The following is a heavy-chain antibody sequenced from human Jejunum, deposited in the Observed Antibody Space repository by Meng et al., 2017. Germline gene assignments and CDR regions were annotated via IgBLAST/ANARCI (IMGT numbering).Heavy chain of an antibody. Sequence: STVSGFNLIDHHMDWVRQTPGKGLEWVGRIRNKGNSYTTEYGASVKGRVTISRDDPEISGYLQMDRLKSEYTAVYYCGRVGGWMGGTNGFDFWGQGTTVTVSS. CDR2: IRNKGNSYTT. CDR3: GRVGGWMGGTNGFDF. V-gene: IGHV3-72*01. CDR1: GFNLIDHH. J-gene: IGHJ3*01. D-gene: IGHD1-26*01.